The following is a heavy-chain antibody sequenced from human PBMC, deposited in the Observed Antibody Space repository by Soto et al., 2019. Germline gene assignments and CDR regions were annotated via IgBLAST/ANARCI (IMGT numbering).Heavy chain of an antibody. Sequence: SETLSLTCTVSGASMNNYYGSWVRQPPGKGLEWIGYMYYSGGSNSNPSLKGRVTISVDTAKNQISLKLTSVTAADTAVYYCARSRHSFGGVMWGQGTLVTVSS. CDR1: GASMNNYY. V-gene: IGHV4-59*01. D-gene: IGHD3-16*01. J-gene: IGHJ4*02. CDR2: MYYSGGS. CDR3: ARSRHSFGGVM.